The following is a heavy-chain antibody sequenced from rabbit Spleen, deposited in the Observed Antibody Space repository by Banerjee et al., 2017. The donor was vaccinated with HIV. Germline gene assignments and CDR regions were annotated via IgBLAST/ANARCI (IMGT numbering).Heavy chain of an antibody. CDR3: VRDTWHFKL. CDR2: IDPVFGAT. D-gene: IGHD3-1*01. Sequence: QEQLVESGGGLVQPGGSLKLSCKASGFDLNTYGMSWVRQAPGKGLEWIAYIDPVFGATYYATWVNGRFTISSQSAQNTLYLQLNSLTAADTATYFCVRDTWHFKLWGPGTLVTVS. V-gene: IGHV1S47*01. CDR1: GFDLNTYG. J-gene: IGHJ4*01.